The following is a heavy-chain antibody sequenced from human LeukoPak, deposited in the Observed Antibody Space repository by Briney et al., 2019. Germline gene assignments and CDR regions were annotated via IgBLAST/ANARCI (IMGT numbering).Heavy chain of an antibody. CDR1: GYTFTGYY. CDR3: ARLGSGDPAGYFDY. V-gene: IGHV1-2*02. CDR2: TNPNSGGT. Sequence: ASVKVSCKASGYTFTGYYMHWVRQAPGQGLEWMGWTNPNSGGTNYAQKFQGRVTMTRDTSISTAYMELSRLRSDDTAVYYCARLGSGDPAGYFDYWGQGTLVTVSS. D-gene: IGHD7-27*01. J-gene: IGHJ4*02.